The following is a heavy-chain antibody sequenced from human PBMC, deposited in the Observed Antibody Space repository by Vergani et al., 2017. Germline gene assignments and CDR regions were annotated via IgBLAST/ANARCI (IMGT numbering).Heavy chain of an antibody. Sequence: QVQLQESGPGLVKPSETLSLTCTVSGGSISSYYWSWIRQPPGKGLEWIGYIYYSGSTYYNPSLKSRVTISVDTSKNQFSLKLSSVTAADTAVYYCVREAAAGTSYYYYYGMDVWGQGTTVTVSS. CDR1: GGSISSYY. CDR3: VREAAAGTSYYYYYGMDV. CDR2: IYYSGST. V-gene: IGHV4-59*12. J-gene: IGHJ6*02. D-gene: IGHD6-13*01.